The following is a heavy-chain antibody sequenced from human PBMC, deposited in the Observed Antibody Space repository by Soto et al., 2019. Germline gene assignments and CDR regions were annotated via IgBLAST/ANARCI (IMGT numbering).Heavy chain of an antibody. CDR1: GFTFSSYA. V-gene: IGHV3-23*01. Sequence: GGSLRLSCAASGFTFSSYAMSWVRQAPGKGLEWVSAISGSGGSTYYADSVKGRFTISRDNSKNTLYLQMNSLRAEDTAVYYCAKDHTMIVVVMRIDSRGQGTLVTSPQ. CDR3: AKDHTMIVVVMRIDS. CDR2: ISGSGGST. J-gene: IGHJ4*02. D-gene: IGHD3-22*01.